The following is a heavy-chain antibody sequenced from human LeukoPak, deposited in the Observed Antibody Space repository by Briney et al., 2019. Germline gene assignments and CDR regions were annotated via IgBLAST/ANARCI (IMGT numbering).Heavy chain of an antibody. CDR1: GFTFSSYG. Sequence: GGTLRLSCAASGFTFSSYGMSWVRQAPGKGLEWVSAISGSGGSTYYADSVKGRFTISRDNSKNTLYLQMNSLRAEDTAVYYCARDFIRPSIVGAPTAGDYWGQGTLVTVSS. V-gene: IGHV3-23*01. CDR2: ISGSGGST. CDR3: ARDFIRPSIVGAPTAGDY. D-gene: IGHD1-26*01. J-gene: IGHJ4*02.